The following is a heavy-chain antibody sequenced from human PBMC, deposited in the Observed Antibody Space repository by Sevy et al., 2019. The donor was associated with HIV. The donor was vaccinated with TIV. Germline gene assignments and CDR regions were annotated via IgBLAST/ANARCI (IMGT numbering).Heavy chain of an antibody. Sequence: GGSLRLSCAASGFTFSSYAMHWVRQAPGKGLEWVAVISYDGSNKYYADSVKGRFTISRDNSKNTLYLQMNSLRAEDTAVYYCARGPYSMVRGVIPKYYFDYWVQGTLVTVSS. CDR3: ARGPYSMVRGVIPKYYFDY. D-gene: IGHD3-10*01. CDR1: GFTFSSYA. J-gene: IGHJ4*02. CDR2: ISYDGSNK. V-gene: IGHV3-30-3*01.